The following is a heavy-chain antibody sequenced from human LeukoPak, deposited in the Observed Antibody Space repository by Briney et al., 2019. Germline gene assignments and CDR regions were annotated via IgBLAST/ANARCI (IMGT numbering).Heavy chain of an antibody. D-gene: IGHD3-3*01. CDR2: INPAGNYR. CDR1: GFTFSKYW. V-gene: IGHV3-74*01. J-gene: IGHJ5*01. CDR3: VRDWDHYDFDS. Sequence: GGSLRLSCAASGFTFSKYWIPWVRQAPGKGLVWVSRINPAGNYRNFADSVEGRFTISRDNARNTVYLQMNSLRVEDTSLFYCVRDWDHYDFDSWGQGTLVIVSS.